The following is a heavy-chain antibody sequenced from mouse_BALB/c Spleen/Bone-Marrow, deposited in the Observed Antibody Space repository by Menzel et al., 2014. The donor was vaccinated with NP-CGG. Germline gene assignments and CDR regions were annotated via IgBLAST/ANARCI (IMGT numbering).Heavy chain of an antibody. D-gene: IGHD1-1*01. Sequence: EVQLQQSGAELVKPGASVKLSCTASGFNIKDTHMHWVKQRPEQGLEWIGRIDPANGNTKYDPKFQGKATITADTSSNTAYLQLSSLTSEGTAVYYCASYYYGSSSFAYWGQGTMVTVSA. CDR2: IDPANGNT. J-gene: IGHJ3*01. CDR3: ASYYYGSSSFAY. CDR1: GFNIKDTH. V-gene: IGHV14-3*02.